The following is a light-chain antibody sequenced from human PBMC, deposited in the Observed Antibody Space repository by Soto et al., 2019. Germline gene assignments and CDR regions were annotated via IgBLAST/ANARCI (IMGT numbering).Light chain of an antibody. CDR1: SSNVESNY. J-gene: IGLJ1*01. CDR3: ASWDDSVSGFYV. Sequence: QSVLTQPPSASGTPGQRVTISCSGSSSNVESNYVYWYQQLPGTAPKLLIYRNNQRPSGVSDRFSGSKSGTSASLAISGLRSDDEADYYCASWDDSVSGFYVFGSGTKVTVL. CDR2: RNN. V-gene: IGLV1-47*01.